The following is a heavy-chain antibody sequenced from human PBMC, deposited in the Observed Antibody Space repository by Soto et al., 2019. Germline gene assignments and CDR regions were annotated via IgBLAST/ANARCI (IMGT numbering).Heavy chain of an antibody. CDR3: ARGGGSGSYFGFVSAFDI. J-gene: IGHJ3*02. V-gene: IGHV1-18*04. D-gene: IGHD1-26*01. CDR2: ISAYNGNT. CDR1: GYTFTSYG. Sequence: QVQLVQSGAEVQKPGASVKVSCKASGYTFTSYGISWVRQAPGQGLEWMGWISAYNGNTNYAQKLQGRVTMTTDTSTCTAYMELRSLRSDDTAVYYCARGGGSGSYFGFVSAFDIWGQGTMVTVSS.